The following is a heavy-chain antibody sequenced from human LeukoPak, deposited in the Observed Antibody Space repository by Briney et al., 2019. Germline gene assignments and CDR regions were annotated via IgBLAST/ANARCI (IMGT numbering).Heavy chain of an antibody. CDR2: IYYSGST. V-gene: IGHV4-39*07. Sequence: SETLSLTCTISGGSISSSSYYWGWIRQPPGKGLEWIGSIYYSGSTYYNPSLKSRVTISVDTSKNQFSLKLSSVTAADTAVYYCATKTGQPGVFDPWGQGTLVTVSS. D-gene: IGHD1-14*01. CDR1: GGSISSSSYY. J-gene: IGHJ5*02. CDR3: ATKTGQPGVFDP.